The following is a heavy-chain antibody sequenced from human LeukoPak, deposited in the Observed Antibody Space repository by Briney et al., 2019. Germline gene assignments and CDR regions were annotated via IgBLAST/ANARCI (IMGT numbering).Heavy chain of an antibody. Sequence: GGSLRLSCAASGFTFSSYAMSWVRQAPGKGLEWVSAISGSGGSTYYADSVKGRSTISRDNSKNTLYLQMNSLRAEDTAVYYCAKGSYYXSXXXXDYWGQGTLXTVSS. CDR3: AKGSYYXSXXXXDY. CDR1: GFTFSSYA. D-gene: IGHD3-22*01. CDR2: ISGSGGST. V-gene: IGHV3-23*01. J-gene: IGHJ4*02.